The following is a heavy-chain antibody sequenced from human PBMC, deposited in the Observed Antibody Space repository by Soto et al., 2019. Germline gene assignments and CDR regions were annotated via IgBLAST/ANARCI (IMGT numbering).Heavy chain of an antibody. Sequence: LRLSCAASGFTFSSYWMSWVRQAPGKGLEWVANIRQDGSEKYYVDSVKGRFTISRDNAKNSLYLQMNSLRAEDTAVYYCARERRGFLEWSSPNNYYYYGMDVWGQGTTVTVSS. D-gene: IGHD3-3*01. V-gene: IGHV3-7*03. CDR2: IRQDGSEK. J-gene: IGHJ6*02. CDR3: ARERRGFLEWSSPNNYYYYGMDV. CDR1: GFTFSSYW.